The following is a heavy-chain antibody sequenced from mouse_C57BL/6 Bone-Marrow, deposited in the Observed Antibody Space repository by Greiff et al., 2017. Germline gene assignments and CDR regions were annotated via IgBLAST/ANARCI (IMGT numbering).Heavy chain of an antibody. V-gene: IGHV1-69*01. CDR1: GYTFTSYW. J-gene: IGHJ3*01. CDR2: IDPSDSYT. D-gene: IGHD2-3*01. Sequence: QVQLQQPGAELVMPGASVKLSCKASGYTFTSYWMHWVKQRPGQGLEWIGEIDPSDSYTNYNQKFKGKSTLTVDKSSSTAYMQLSSLTSEDSAVYYCSADGYYGFAYWGQGTLVTVS. CDR3: SADGYYGFAY.